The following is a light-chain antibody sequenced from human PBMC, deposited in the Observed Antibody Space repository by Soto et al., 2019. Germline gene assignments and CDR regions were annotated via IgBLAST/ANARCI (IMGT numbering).Light chain of an antibody. CDR2: GVT. Sequence: QSALTQPASVSGSPGQSITISCTGTSSDVGGYNYVSWYQQHPGKAPKLMIYGVTNRPSGVSNRFSGSKSGNTASLTISGLQAEDEADYYCCSYARGSRAFGGGTKLTVL. CDR3: CSYARGSRA. J-gene: IGLJ3*02. V-gene: IGLV2-14*01. CDR1: SSDVGGYNY.